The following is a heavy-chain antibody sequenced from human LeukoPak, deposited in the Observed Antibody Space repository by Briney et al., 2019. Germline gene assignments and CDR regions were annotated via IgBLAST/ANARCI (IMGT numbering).Heavy chain of an antibody. Sequence: GGSLRLSCAASGFTFSSYSMNWVRQAPGKGLEWVSYISSSTNSIYYAESVRGRFTISRDNAKNSLFLQMNSLRDEDTAVYYCARVLTSGGSGTYYTYYFDYWGQGTLVIVSS. J-gene: IGHJ4*02. CDR2: ISSSTNSI. CDR1: GFTFSSYS. CDR3: ARVLTSGGSGTYYTYYFDY. V-gene: IGHV3-48*02. D-gene: IGHD3-10*01.